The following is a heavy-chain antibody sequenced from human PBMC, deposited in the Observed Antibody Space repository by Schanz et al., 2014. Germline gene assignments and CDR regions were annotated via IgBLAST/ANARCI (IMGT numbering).Heavy chain of an antibody. V-gene: IGHV3-11*05. J-gene: IGHJ4*02. CDR2: INTGSNYI. CDR3: ARGGPAYYFDD. Sequence: QVHLLESGGGLVEPGGSLRLSCAASGFSFSEYYMSWIRQAPGKGLEWISFINTGSNYINYADSVKGRFTISRDNTKNSLFLQLNSLRADDTAVYYCARGGPAYYFDDWGQGTLVTVSS. CDR1: GFSFSEYY.